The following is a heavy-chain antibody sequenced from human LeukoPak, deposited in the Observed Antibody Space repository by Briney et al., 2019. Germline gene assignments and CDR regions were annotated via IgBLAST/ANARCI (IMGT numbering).Heavy chain of an antibody. Sequence: GGSLRLSCAASGFTFSSYSMNWVRQAPGKGLEWVSSISSSSSYIYYADSVKGRFTISRDNAKNSLYLQMNSLRAEDTAVYYCARDPRSYYGLGWNYWGQGTLVTVSS. V-gene: IGHV3-21*01. D-gene: IGHD3-10*01. J-gene: IGHJ4*02. CDR3: ARDPRSYYGLGWNY. CDR1: GFTFSSYS. CDR2: ISSSSSYI.